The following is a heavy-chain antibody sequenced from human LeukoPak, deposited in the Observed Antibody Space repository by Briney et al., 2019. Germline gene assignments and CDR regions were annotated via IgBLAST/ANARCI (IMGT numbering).Heavy chain of an antibody. D-gene: IGHD3-22*01. CDR1: GYSISSGYF. CDR2: IHHSGST. CDR3: ARGSTYYYDSSGYLLED. J-gene: IGHJ4*02. Sequence: PSETLSLTCTVSGYSISSGYFWGWIRQAPGKGLEWIGSIHHSGSTFYNPSLRSRVTISVDTSKNQFSLKLSSVTAADTAVYYCARGSTYYYDSSGYLLEDWGQGTLVTVSS. V-gene: IGHV4-38-2*02.